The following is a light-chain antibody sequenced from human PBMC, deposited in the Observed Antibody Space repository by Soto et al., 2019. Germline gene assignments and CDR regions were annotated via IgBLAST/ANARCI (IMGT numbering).Light chain of an antibody. Sequence: EIVMTQSPATLSVSPGERATLSCRASQRVSRNLAWYQQKPGQAHRLLIYGASTRATGIPARFSGSGSETECTLTISGLQSEDFAVYCCQQYNIEPPYPVGQGTKV. CDR2: GAS. CDR3: QQYNIEPPYP. J-gene: IGKJ2*01. V-gene: IGKV3-15*01. CDR1: QRVSRN.